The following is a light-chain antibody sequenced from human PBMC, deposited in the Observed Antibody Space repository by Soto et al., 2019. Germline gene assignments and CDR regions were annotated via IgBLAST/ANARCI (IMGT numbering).Light chain of an antibody. CDR2: KVT. V-gene: IGLV2-23*02. Sequence: QSALTQPASVSGSPGQSITISCTGTSSDFETYNVVSWYQHHPGKAPKLVIYKVTNRPSGVSNRFSGSRSGNTASLTISGLQAEDEADYYCCSYTGSSNYVFGTGTKLTVL. J-gene: IGLJ1*01. CDR3: CSYTGSSNYV. CDR1: SSDFETYNV.